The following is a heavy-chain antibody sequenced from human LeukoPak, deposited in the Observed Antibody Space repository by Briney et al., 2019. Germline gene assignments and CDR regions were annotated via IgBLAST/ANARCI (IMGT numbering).Heavy chain of an antibody. D-gene: IGHD6-13*01. V-gene: IGHV4-39*01. CDR2: IYYSGST. CDR1: GGSISSSSYY. Sequence: SETLSLTCTVSGGSISSSSYYWGWIRQPPGTGLEWIGSIYYSGSTYYNPSLKSRVTISVDTSKNQFSLKLSSVTAADTAVYYCARQYSSSWYWFDPWGQGTLVTVSS. CDR3: ARQYSSSWYWFDP. J-gene: IGHJ5*02.